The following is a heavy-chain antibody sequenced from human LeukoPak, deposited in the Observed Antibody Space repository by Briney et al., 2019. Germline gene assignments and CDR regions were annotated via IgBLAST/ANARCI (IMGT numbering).Heavy chain of an antibody. CDR1: AGSISSDSYY. D-gene: IGHD2-21*02. Sequence: KPSETLSLTCTVSAGSISSDSYYWGWIPQPPGKGLEWIGSIYYSGSTYYNPSRKSRVPICEDTSKNQFSLKLTCVTASDTALYYFARLRGGGDYCFDYWGQGTLVTVSS. J-gene: IGHJ4*02. V-gene: IGHV4-39*01. CDR2: IYYSGST. CDR3: ARLRGGGDYCFDY.